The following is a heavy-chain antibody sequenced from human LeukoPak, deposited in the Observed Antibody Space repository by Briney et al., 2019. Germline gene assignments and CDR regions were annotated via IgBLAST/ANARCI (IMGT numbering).Heavy chain of an antibody. V-gene: IGHV3-33*01. CDR3: ARDDYGTTDY. CDR2: IWYDGSNK. J-gene: IGHJ4*02. CDR1: GFTFSSYG. Sequence: GRSLRLSCAASGFTFSSYGMHWVRQAPGKGLEWVAVIWYDGSNKYYADSVKGRFTISRDNSKNTLYSQMNSLRAEDTAVHYCARDDYGTTDYWGQGTLVTVSS. D-gene: IGHD4-17*01.